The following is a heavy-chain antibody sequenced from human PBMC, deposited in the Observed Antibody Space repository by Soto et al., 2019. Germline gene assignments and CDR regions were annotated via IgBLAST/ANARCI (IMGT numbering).Heavy chain of an antibody. J-gene: IGHJ5*02. D-gene: IGHD6-6*01. V-gene: IGHV4-31*03. CDR3: ARGSFSSSSSWFDP. CDR1: GGSISSGDYY. CDR2: IYYSGNT. Sequence: SETLSLTCSVSGGSISSGDYYWTWIRQHPGKGLEWIGYIYYSGNTYYSPSLQSRLSISVDTSKNQFSLKLYSVTAADTAMYYCARGSFSSSSSWFDPWGQGTLVTVSS.